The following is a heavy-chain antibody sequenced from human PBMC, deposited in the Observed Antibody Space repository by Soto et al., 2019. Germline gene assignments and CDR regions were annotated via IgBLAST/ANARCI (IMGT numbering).Heavy chain of an antibody. CDR2: IIFTFNTA. D-gene: IGHD3-16*01. CDR3: ARGLEGEPGGFDF. CDR1: GGTFNGYI. J-gene: IGHJ4*02. Sequence: QVQLVQSGAEVKKPGSSVKVSCKPSGGTFNGYIITWVRQAPGQGLEWIGGIIFTFNTANYAEKFQGRVSLSAEQDTSTAYMELTSLTSEDTAVFYCARGLEGEPGGFDFWGQGTLVSVSS. V-gene: IGHV1-69*01.